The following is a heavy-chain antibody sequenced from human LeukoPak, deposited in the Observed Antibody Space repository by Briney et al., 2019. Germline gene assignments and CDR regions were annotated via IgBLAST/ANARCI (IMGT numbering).Heavy chain of an antibody. Sequence: GASVKVSCKASGYTFNGYYKHWVRQATGQGLEWMGWMNPNSGNTGYAQNFQGRVTITTNTSISTAYLELSSLRSEDTAVFHCARGTPQGGLDIWGQGTMVTVSS. V-gene: IGHV1-8*03. J-gene: IGHJ3*02. D-gene: IGHD1-26*01. CDR2: MNPNSGNT. CDR1: GYTFNGYY. CDR3: ARGTPQGGLDI.